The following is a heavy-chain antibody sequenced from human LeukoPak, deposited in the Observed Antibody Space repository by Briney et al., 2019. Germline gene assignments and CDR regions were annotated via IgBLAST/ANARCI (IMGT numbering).Heavy chain of an antibody. CDR1: GGSISYGGYY. CDR3: ARRVPDSSAPGIAFDI. V-gene: IGHV4-31*03. Sequence: SQPLSLTCTVSGGSISYGGYYWTWIRQHPGKGLEWIGYMHYSGDTHYNPSLKSRLTISVDTSKNHFSLKLSSVTAADTAMYYCARRVPDSSAPGIAFDIWGQGTMVTVSS. CDR2: MHYSGDT. J-gene: IGHJ3*02. D-gene: IGHD3-22*01.